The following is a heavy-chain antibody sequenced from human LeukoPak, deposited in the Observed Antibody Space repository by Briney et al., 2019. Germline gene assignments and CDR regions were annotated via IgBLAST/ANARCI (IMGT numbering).Heavy chain of an antibody. J-gene: IGHJ4*02. CDR2: IWYDGSNK. CDR1: GFTFSSYA. CDR3: AKRGVTAPNPPDY. V-gene: IGHV3-30*02. Sequence: GGSLRLSCAASGFTFSSYAMYWVRQAPGKGLEWVTNIWYDGSNKYYADSVKGRFTISRDNSKNTLYLQMNSLRAEDTAVYYCAKRGVTAPNPPDYWGQGTLVTVSS. D-gene: IGHD2-21*02.